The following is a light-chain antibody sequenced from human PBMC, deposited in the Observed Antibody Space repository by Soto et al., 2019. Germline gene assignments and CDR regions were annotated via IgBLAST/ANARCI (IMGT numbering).Light chain of an antibody. CDR3: QQYKYWPRT. Sequence: EVVMTQSPAILSVSPGERATLSCRASRSVNSDLAWYQQKPGQAPRLLIQGASTRATGIPARFSGSGSGTEFTLTISSLQSEDFAVYYCQQYKYWPRTFGQGTKVDIK. V-gene: IGKV3-15*01. CDR1: RSVNSD. J-gene: IGKJ1*01. CDR2: GAS.